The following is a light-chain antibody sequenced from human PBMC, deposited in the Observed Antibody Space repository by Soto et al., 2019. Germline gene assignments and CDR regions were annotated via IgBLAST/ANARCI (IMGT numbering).Light chain of an antibody. CDR2: AAS. CDR1: QSISGY. Sequence: DIQMTQSPSSLSAPVGDRVTITCRASQSISGYLNWYQQKPGQAPKLLIYAASSLQRGVPSRFSGGEAGTDFTLTISSLQPEDFATYYYQQCYSSTRFTFGPGTKVDIK. V-gene: IGKV1-39*01. CDR3: QQCYSSTRFT. J-gene: IGKJ3*01.